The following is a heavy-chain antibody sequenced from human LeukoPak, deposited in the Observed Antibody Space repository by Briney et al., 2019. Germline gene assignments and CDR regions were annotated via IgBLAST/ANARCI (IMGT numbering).Heavy chain of an antibody. CDR2: IYHSGST. J-gene: IGHJ4*02. D-gene: IGHD3-3*01. CDR1: GGSISSGGYS. V-gene: IGHV4-30-2*01. Sequence: SQTLSLTCAVSGGSISSGGYSWSWIRQPPGKGLEWIGYIYHSGSTYYNPSLKSRVTISVDRSKNQFSLKLSSVTAADTAVYYCARGPWLGIGYWVPQDYWGQGTLVTVSS. CDR3: ARGPWLGIGYWVPQDY.